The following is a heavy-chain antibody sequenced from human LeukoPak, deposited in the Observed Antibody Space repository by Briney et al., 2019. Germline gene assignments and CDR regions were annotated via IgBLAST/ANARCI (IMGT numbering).Heavy chain of an antibody. CDR1: GYSISSGYY. Sequence: SETLSLTCAVSGYSISSGYYWGRIRQPPGKGLEWIGSIYHSGSTYYNPSLKSRVTISVDTSKNQFSLKLSSVTAADTAVYYCARDGRWLALNWFDPWGQGTLVTVSS. CDR3: ARDGRWLALNWFDP. J-gene: IGHJ5*02. CDR2: IYHSGST. D-gene: IGHD6-19*01. V-gene: IGHV4-38-2*02.